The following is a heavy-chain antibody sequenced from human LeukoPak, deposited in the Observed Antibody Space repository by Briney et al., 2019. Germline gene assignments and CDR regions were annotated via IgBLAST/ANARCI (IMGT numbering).Heavy chain of an antibody. V-gene: IGHV3-11*01. D-gene: IGHD3-10*01. Sequence: PGGSLRLSCAASGFTFSDYYMSWIRQAPGKGLEWVSYISSSGSTIYYADSVEGRFTISRDNAKNSLYLQMNSLRAEDTAVYYCARDHFDYYGSGSYDYWGQGTLVTVSS. CDR3: ARDHFDYYGSGSYDY. CDR2: ISSSGSTI. CDR1: GFTFSDYY. J-gene: IGHJ4*02.